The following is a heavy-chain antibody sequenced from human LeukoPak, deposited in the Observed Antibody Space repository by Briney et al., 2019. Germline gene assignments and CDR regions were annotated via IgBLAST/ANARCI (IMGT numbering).Heavy chain of an antibody. J-gene: IGHJ5*02. V-gene: IGHV3-21*06. CDR1: GFTFSTYS. Sequence: GGSLRLSCAASGFTFSTYSMTWVRQAPGKGLEWVSSISSSSTYIHYADSVKGRFTISRDNAKNSPYLQMNSLRAEDTAVYTCARKASDCSGGRGNPVVNWFDPWGQGTLVTVSS. CDR3: ARKASDCSGGRGNPVVNWFDP. D-gene: IGHD2-15*01. CDR2: ISSSSTYI.